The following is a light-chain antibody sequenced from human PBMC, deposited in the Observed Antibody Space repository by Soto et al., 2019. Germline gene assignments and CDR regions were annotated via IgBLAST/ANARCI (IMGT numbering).Light chain of an antibody. CDR3: SSYAGTSTSVL. J-gene: IGLJ2*01. V-gene: IGLV2-23*01. CDR2: EAS. Sequence: QSALTQPASVSGSPGHSISISCTGSSSDVGRYNLVSWYQHHPGKAPKLIIYEASKRPSGVSDRISGSKSGNTASLTISGLQAEDEADYYCSSYAGTSTSVLFGRGTKLTVL. CDR1: SSDVGRYNL.